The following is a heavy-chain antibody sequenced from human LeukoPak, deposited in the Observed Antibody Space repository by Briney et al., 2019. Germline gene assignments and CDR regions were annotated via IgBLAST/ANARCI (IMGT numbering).Heavy chain of an antibody. CDR3: AKDGYSSGWYGTYYYHMDV. J-gene: IGHJ6*03. Sequence: PGGSLRLSCAASGFTFSSYGMHWVRQAPGKGLEWVAFIRYDGSNKYYADSVKGRFTISRDNSKNTLYLQMNSLRAEDTAVYYCAKDGYSSGWYGTYYYHMDVWGKGTTVTVSS. D-gene: IGHD6-19*01. V-gene: IGHV3-30*02. CDR2: IRYDGSNK. CDR1: GFTFSSYG.